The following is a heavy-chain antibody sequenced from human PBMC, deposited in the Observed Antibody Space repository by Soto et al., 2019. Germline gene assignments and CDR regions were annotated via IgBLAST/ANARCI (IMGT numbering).Heavy chain of an antibody. D-gene: IGHD2-21*01. V-gene: IGHV4-31*03. CDR3: ARLRIATNNYKWFDP. CDR1: GAALNSGNYY. J-gene: IGHJ5*02. Sequence: SETLSLTCSVPGAALNSGNYYWGWIRQVPGKGLEWIGHIYVTGAVDYNPSLRDRITISQDTSERQFSLNLRLVTAADTAVYYCARLRIATNNYKWFDPWGQGTLVTVSS. CDR2: IYVTGAV.